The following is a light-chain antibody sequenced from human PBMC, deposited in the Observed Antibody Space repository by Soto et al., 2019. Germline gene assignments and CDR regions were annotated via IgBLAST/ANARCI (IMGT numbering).Light chain of an antibody. Sequence: DIQLTQSPSFLSASVGDRVTITCRASQGISSYLAWYQQKPGKAPKLLIYAASTLQSGVPSRFSGSGSGTEFPLAIRSLQPEDVATYYCQPLNSYPLTFGQGPRLEIK. J-gene: IGKJ5*01. CDR1: QGISSY. CDR3: QPLNSYPLT. CDR2: AAS. V-gene: IGKV1-9*01.